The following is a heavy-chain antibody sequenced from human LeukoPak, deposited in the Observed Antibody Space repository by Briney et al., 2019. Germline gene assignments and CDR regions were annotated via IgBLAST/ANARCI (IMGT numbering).Heavy chain of an antibody. CDR3: ARYFAS. CDR1: GFIFSNYS. CDR2: ISGSGSTT. J-gene: IGHJ4*02. Sequence: PGGSLRLSCAASGFIFSNYSMNWVRQAPGKGLEWVSYISGSGSTTSYADSVKGRFTISRDDAKNSLFLLMNSLRDEDTAVYFCARYFASWGQGTLVTVSS. V-gene: IGHV3-48*02.